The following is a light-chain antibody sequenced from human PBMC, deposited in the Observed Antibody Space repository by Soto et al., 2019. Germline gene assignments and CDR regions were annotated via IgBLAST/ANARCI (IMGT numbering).Light chain of an antibody. Sequence: DIQMTQSPSTLSASVGDRVTIPCRASQSIGTWLAWYQQKPGKAPKLLIYKASTLESGVSSRFSGSGSGTEFTLTISSLQPDDFATYYCQQYNDYPYTFGQGTKV. CDR3: QQYNDYPYT. V-gene: IGKV1-5*03. CDR1: QSIGTW. J-gene: IGKJ2*01. CDR2: KAS.